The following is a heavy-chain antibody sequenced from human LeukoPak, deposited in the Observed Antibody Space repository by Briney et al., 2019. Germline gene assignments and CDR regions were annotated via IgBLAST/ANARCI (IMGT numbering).Heavy chain of an antibody. CDR3: AREVEWYSGSYYKFFQH. V-gene: IGHV4-59*12. Sequence: PSETLSLTCTVSGGSISSYYWSWIRQPPGKGLEWIGYIYYSGSTNYNPSLKSRVTISVDTSKNQFSLTLSSVTVADTAVYYCAREVEWYSGSYYKFFQHWGQGTLVTVSS. J-gene: IGHJ1*01. CDR1: GGSISSYY. D-gene: IGHD1-26*01. CDR2: IYYSGST.